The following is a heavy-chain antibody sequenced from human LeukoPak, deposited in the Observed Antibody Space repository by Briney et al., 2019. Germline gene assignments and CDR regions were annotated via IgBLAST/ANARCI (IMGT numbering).Heavy chain of an antibody. CDR2: IYHSGNI. CDR1: GGSISNSKDY. J-gene: IGHJ5*02. D-gene: IGHD2-8*01. CDR3: ARQESCTNGVCYVGWFDP. Sequence: SETLSPTCTVSGGSISNSKDYWAWIRQPPGKGLEWIGSIYHSGNIFQNQSLASRVTISVDTSKNQFSLNLNSVTAADTAVYYCARQESCTNGVCYVGWFDPWSQGTLVTVSS. V-gene: IGHV4-39*01.